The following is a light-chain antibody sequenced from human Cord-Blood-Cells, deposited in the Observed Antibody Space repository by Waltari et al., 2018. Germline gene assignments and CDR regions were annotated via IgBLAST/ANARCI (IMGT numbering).Light chain of an antibody. V-gene: IGKV4-1*01. Sequence: DIVMTQSPDSLAVSLGERATINCKCSQRVLYSSNNKNYLAWYQQKPGQPPKLLIYWASTRESGVPDRFSGSGSWTDFTLTISSLQAEDVAVYYCQQYYSTPLTFGGGTKVEIK. CDR1: QRVLYSSNNKNY. J-gene: IGKJ4*01. CDR3: QQYYSTPLT. CDR2: WAS.